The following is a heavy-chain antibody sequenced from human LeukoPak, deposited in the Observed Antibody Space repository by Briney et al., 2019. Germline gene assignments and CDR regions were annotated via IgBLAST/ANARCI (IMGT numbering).Heavy chain of an antibody. CDR1: GGSISSYY. J-gene: IGHJ4*02. CDR2: IYYSGST. D-gene: IGHD3-16*01. Sequence: SETLSLTRTVSGGSISSYYWSWIRQPPGKGLEWIGYIYYSGSTNYNPSLKSRVTISVDTSKNQFSLKLSSVTAADTAVYYCARGHRLWGLPDYWGQGTLVTVSS. V-gene: IGHV4-59*01. CDR3: ARGHRLWGLPDY.